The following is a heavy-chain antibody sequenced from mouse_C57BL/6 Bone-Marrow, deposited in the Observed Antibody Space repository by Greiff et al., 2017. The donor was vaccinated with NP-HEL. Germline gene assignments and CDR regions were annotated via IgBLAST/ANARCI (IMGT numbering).Heavy chain of an antibody. D-gene: IGHD1-1*01. CDR2: ISSGGDYI. J-gene: IGHJ4*01. Sequence: DVMLVESGEGLVKPGGSLKLSCAASGFTFSSYAMSWVRQTPEKRLEWVAYISSGGDYIYYADTVKGRFTISRDNARNTLYLQMSSLKSEDTAMYYCTRDRGYGSSFAMDYWGQGTSVTVSS. V-gene: IGHV5-9-1*02. CDR3: TRDRGYGSSFAMDY. CDR1: GFTFSSYA.